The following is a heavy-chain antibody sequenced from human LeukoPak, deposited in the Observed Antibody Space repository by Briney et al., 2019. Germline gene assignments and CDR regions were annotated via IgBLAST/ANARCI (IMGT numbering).Heavy chain of an antibody. CDR1: GFTFSSYS. D-gene: IGHD1-26*01. V-gene: IGHV3-21*01. CDR3: ARDGAGRTPVGDY. J-gene: IGHJ4*02. CDR2: ISSSSSYI. Sequence: GGSLRLSCAASGFTFSSYSMNWVRQAPGKGLEWVSSISSSSSYIYYADSVKGRFTISRDNAKNSLYLQMNSLRAEDTAVYYCARDGAGRTPVGDYWGQGTLVTVSS.